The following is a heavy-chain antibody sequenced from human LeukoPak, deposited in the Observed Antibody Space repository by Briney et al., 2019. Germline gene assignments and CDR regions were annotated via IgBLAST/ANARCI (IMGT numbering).Heavy chain of an antibody. CDR1: GFTVRSNY. CDR3: AGDGGHYDSSGHYFPSFDY. J-gene: IGHJ4*02. Sequence: GGSLRLSCAASGFTVRSNYMSWVRQAPGKGLEWVSVIYSGGTTNYADSVKGRFTISRDNSKNTLYLQMNSLRAEDTAVYYCAGDGGHYDSSGHYFPSFDYWGQGTLVTVSS. V-gene: IGHV3-53*01. D-gene: IGHD3-22*01. CDR2: IYSGGTT.